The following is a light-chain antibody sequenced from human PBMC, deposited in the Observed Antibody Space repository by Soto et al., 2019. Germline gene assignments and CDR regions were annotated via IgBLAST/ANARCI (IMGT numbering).Light chain of an antibody. CDR3: MLYMGSGMNV. CDR2: STN. CDR1: SGSVSTNYY. V-gene: IGLV8-61*01. Sequence: QAVVTQEPSFSVSPGGTVTLTCGLSSGSVSTNYYPSWYQQTPGQAPRTLIYSTNTRSSGVPDRFSGSILGNKAALTVTGAQADDESTYSCMLYMGSGMNVFGGGTQLTVL. J-gene: IGLJ7*01.